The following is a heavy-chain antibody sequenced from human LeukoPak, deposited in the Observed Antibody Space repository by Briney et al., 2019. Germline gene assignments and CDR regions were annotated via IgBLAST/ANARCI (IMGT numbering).Heavy chain of an antibody. D-gene: IGHD1-26*01. CDR2: IQYDAGNR. Sequence: FIQYDAGNRQYADSVKGRFTISRDNSKTTLYMQMNSLTAEDTAVYYCAKSFTGSYLDYFDYWGQGTLVTVSS. J-gene: IGHJ4*02. CDR3: AKSFTGSYLDYFDY. V-gene: IGHV3-30*02.